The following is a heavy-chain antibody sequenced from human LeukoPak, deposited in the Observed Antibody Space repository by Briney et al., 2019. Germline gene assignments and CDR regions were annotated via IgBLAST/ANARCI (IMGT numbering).Heavy chain of an antibody. V-gene: IGHV1-2*02. CDR2: INPNSGGT. CDR3: ARLKVVATITPLRDY. D-gene: IGHD5-24*01. CDR1: GYTFSDYY. J-gene: IGHJ4*02. Sequence: ASVKVFCKASGYTFSDYYMHWVRQAPGQGLEWMGWINPNSGGTNYAQKFQGRVTMTRDTSISTAYMELSRLRSDDTAVYYCARLKVVATITPLRDYWGQGTLVTVSS.